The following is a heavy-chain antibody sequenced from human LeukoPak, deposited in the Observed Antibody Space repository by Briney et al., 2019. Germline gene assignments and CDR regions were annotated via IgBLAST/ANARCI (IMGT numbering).Heavy chain of an antibody. J-gene: IGHJ5*01. Sequence: SETLSLTCAVSGGSFSGYYWSWIRQPPGKGLEWIGEINHSGSTNYNPSLKSRVTISVDTSKNQFSLKLSSVTAADTAVYYCARDGNIVGATTGGLDSWGQGTLVTVSS. V-gene: IGHV4-34*01. CDR3: ARDGNIVGATTGGLDS. CDR2: INHSGST. D-gene: IGHD1-26*01. CDR1: GGSFSGYY.